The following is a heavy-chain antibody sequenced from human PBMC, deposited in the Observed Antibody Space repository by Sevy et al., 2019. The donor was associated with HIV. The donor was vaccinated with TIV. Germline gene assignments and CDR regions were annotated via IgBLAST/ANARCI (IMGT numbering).Heavy chain of an antibody. Sequence: GRSLRLSCAASEFTFSSYAMSWIRQAPGKGLEWVSSISGSGRYTYNADSVEGRFTISRDNSKNTLYVQMNSLRAEDTAVYYCTKGFCSGGTCPWDDYYYGMDVWGQGTEVTVSS. CDR2: ISGSGRYT. V-gene: IGHV3-23*01. J-gene: IGHJ6*02. D-gene: IGHD2-15*01. CDR3: TKGFCSGGTCPWDDYYYGMDV. CDR1: EFTFSSYA.